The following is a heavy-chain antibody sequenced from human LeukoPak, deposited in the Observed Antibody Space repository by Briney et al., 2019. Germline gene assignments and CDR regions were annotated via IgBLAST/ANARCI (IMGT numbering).Heavy chain of an antibody. CDR3: ARGTMFPYYFDY. V-gene: IGHV3-21*01. CDR2: ISSSSRYI. Sequence: GGSLRLSCEASGFIFSSYSMNWVRQAPGKGLEWVSSISSSSRYIYYADSVKGRFTISRDNAKNSLYLQMNSLRAEDTAVYYCARGTMFPYYFDYWGQGTLVTVSS. CDR1: GFIFSSYS. D-gene: IGHD3-10*02. J-gene: IGHJ4*02.